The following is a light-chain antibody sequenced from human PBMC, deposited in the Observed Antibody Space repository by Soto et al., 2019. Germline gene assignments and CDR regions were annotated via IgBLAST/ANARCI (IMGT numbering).Light chain of an antibody. Sequence: DIQLTQSPSTLSASVGDRVTITCRASQSISSWLAWYQQKPGKAPNLLIYKTSNLESGVPSRFSGSGSGTEFTLTISSLQPDGFATYCCQYYNDYCWTFGQGTKVEIK. CDR2: KTS. CDR3: QYYNDYCWT. J-gene: IGKJ1*01. CDR1: QSISSW. V-gene: IGKV1-5*03.